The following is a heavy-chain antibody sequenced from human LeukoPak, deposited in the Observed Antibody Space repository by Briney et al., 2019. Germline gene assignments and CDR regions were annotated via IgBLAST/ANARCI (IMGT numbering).Heavy chain of an antibody. CDR1: GGSISSSPYY. CDR2: IYYSGTT. Sequence: SSETLSLTCTVSGGSISSSPYYWGWIRQPPGKGLECIGSIYYSGTTHYNPSLESRVTISVDTSKNQFSLKLSSVTAADTAVYYCARTYCGGDCRGYYYHYYMDVWGKGTTVTISS. J-gene: IGHJ6*03. D-gene: IGHD2-21*02. V-gene: IGHV4-39*07. CDR3: ARTYCGGDCRGYYYHYYMDV.